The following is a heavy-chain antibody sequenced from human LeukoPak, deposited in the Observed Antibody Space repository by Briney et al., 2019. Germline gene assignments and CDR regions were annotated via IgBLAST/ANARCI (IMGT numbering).Heavy chain of an antibody. V-gene: IGHV3-11*04. J-gene: IGHJ4*02. CDR2: ISRSGSTK. CDR3: ARDRDTDWYFDS. D-gene: IGHD2-2*02. CDR1: GFTFSDYN. Sequence: GGSLRLSCAASGFTFSDYNMRWIRQAPGKGLEWVSSISRSGSTKYYADSVKGRFTISRDNAKNSLYLLMNSLRAEDTAVYYCARDRDTDWYFDSWGQGTLVTVSS.